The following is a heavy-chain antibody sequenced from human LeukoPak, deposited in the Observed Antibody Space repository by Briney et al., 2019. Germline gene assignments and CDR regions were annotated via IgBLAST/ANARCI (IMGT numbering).Heavy chain of an antibody. CDR1: GFSLSTSGVG. V-gene: IGHV2-5*01. J-gene: IGHJ5*02. CDR2: IYWNDDK. CDR3: AHSPLPIAAAGGWFDP. D-gene: IGHD6-13*01. Sequence: SGPTLVKPTQTLTLTCTFSGFSLSTSGVGVGWIRQPPGKALEWLALIYWNDDKRYSPSLKSRLTITKDTSKNQVVLTMTNVDPVDTATYYCAHSPLPIAAAGGWFDPWGQGTLVTVSS.